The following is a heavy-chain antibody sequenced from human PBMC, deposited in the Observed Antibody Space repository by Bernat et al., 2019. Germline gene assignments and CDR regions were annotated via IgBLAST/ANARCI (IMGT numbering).Heavy chain of an antibody. J-gene: IGHJ3*02. D-gene: IGHD3-22*01. CDR3: ARDPYYYDSSGPIPFDI. CDR1: GFTVSSNY. V-gene: IGHV3-53*04. CDR2: IYSGGST. Sequence: EVQLVESGGGLVQPGGSLRLSCAASGFTVSSNYMSWVRQAPGKGLEWVSVIYSGGSTYYADSVKGRFTISRHNSKNTLYRQMNSLRAEDTAVYYCARDPYYYDSSGPIPFDIWGQGTMVTVSS.